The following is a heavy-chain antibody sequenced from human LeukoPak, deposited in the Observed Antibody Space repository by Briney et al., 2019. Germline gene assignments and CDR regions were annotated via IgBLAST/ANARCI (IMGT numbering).Heavy chain of an antibody. D-gene: IGHD5-12*01. CDR2: IYYSGST. Sequence: SETLSLTCTVFGGSISSYYWSWIRQPPGKGLEWIGYIYYSGSTNYNPSLKSRVTISVDTSKNQFSLKLSSVTAADTAVYYCARAPGEGGYDSEYMDVWGKGTTVTVSS. V-gene: IGHV4-59*01. CDR3: ARAPGEGGYDSEYMDV. J-gene: IGHJ6*03. CDR1: GGSISSYY.